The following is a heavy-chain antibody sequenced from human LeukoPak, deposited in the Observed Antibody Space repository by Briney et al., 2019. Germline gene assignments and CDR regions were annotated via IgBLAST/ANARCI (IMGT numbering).Heavy chain of an antibody. V-gene: IGHV1-69*04. J-gene: IGHJ6*02. CDR1: GGTFSSYA. Sequence: ASVKVSCKASGGTFSSYAISWVRQAPGQGLEWMGRIIPILGIANYAQKFQGRVTITADKSTSTAYMELSSLRSEDTAVYYCARVRFVVVTALSGDYYYGMDVWGQGTTVTVSS. CDR3: ARVRFVVVTALSGDYYYGMDV. CDR2: IIPILGIA. D-gene: IGHD2-21*02.